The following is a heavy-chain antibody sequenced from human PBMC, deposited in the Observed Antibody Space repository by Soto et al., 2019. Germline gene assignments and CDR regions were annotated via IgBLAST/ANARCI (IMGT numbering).Heavy chain of an antibody. CDR1: GGSISSSSYY. CDR3: ARQAPEREQLVPYYYYYYYMDV. Sequence: SETLSLTCTVSGGSISSSSYYWGWIRQPPGKGLEWIGSIYYSGSTYYNPSLKSRVTISVDTSRNQFSLKLSSVTAADTAVYYCARQAPEREQLVPYYYYYYYMDVWGKGTTVTVSS. CDR2: IYYSGST. V-gene: IGHV4-39*01. J-gene: IGHJ6*03. D-gene: IGHD6-6*01.